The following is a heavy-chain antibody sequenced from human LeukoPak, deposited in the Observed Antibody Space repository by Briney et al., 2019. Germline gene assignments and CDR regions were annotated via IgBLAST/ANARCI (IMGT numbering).Heavy chain of an antibody. CDR1: GGSITSGRYY. CDR2: SYYTGST. D-gene: IGHD3-9*01. V-gene: IGHV4-31*03. Sequence: TLSLTCSVSGGSITSGRYYWTWIRQYPEKGLEWIGYSYYTGSTHYKPSLKSRAAISLDKSKNQFSLNLTSATAADTAVYYCARATYDLLTGYYLDSWGHGTLVTVSS. J-gene: IGHJ4*01. CDR3: ARATYDLLTGYYLDS.